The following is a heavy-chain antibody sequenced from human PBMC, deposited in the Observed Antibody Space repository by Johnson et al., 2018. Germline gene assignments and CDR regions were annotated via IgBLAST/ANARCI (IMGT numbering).Heavy chain of an antibody. CDR3: ARDRGYSGYASAAGQYYYYYDGMDV. D-gene: IGHD5-12*01. Sequence: VQLVESGGGVVQPGRSLRLSCAASGFTFSSYGMHWVRQAPGKGLEWVAVIWYDGSNAYYAESVKGRFTISRDNSKNTLYLQMNSLRAEDTAVFYCARDRGYSGYASAAGQYYYYYDGMDVWGQGTTVTGSS. CDR1: GFTFSSYG. V-gene: IGHV3-33*01. J-gene: IGHJ6*02. CDR2: IWYDGSNA.